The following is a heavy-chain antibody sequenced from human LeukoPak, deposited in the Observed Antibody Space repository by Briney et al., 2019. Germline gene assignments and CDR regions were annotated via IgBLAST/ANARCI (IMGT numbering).Heavy chain of an antibody. CDR1: GFAFSTYA. CDR3: AKNRALHEIDY. Sequence: SGGSLRLSCAASGFAFSTYAMSWVRQAPGKGLEWVSGISGSGGSTYYADSVKGRFTISRDNSKNTLYLQMNSLIAGDTAIYYCAKNRALHEIDYWGRGTLVTVSS. V-gene: IGHV3-23*01. D-gene: IGHD2-21*01. CDR2: ISGSGGST. J-gene: IGHJ4*02.